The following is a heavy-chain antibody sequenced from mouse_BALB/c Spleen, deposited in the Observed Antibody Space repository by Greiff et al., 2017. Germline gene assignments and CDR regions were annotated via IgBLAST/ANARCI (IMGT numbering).Heavy chain of an antibody. CDR3: ASVYYDYDAYFDY. D-gene: IGHD2-4*01. Sequence: DVKLQESGPGLVKPSQSLSLTCSVTGYSITSGYYWNWIRQFPGNKLEWMGYISYDGSNNYNPSLKNRISITRDTSKNQFFLKLNSVTTEDTATYYCASVYYDYDAYFDYWGQGTTLTVSS. CDR1: GYSITSGYY. J-gene: IGHJ2*01. CDR2: ISYDGSN. V-gene: IGHV3-6*02.